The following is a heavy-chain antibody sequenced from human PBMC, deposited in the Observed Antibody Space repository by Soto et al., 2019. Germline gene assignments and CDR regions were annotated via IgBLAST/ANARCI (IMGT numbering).Heavy chain of an antibody. CDR2: IYYSGST. Sequence: ASETLSLTCTVSGGSISSYYWSWIRQPPGKGLEWIGYIYYSGSTNYNPSLKSRVTISVDTSKNQLSLKLSSVTAADTAVYYCAGRRYGNPTDYFDYWGQGTLVTVSS. J-gene: IGHJ4*02. D-gene: IGHD1-1*01. V-gene: IGHV4-59*01. CDR3: AGRRYGNPTDYFDY. CDR1: GGSISSYY.